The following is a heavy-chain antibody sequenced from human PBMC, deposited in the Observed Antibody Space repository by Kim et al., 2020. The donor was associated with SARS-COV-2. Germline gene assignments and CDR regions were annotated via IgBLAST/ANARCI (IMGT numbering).Heavy chain of an antibody. J-gene: IGHJ6*02. CDR2: SSTNNGDI. D-gene: IGHD1-1*01. CDR1: GYTFTKYG. Sequence: ASVKVSCKASGYTFTKYGISWVRQAPGQGLEWMGWSSTNNGDIKYGEKFQCRVSLTIDRSTSTVYMEMKSLRFDDTAVYYCAREEWNDDFYFHAMDVWGQGTTITVSS. V-gene: IGHV1-18*01. CDR3: AREEWNDDFYFHAMDV.